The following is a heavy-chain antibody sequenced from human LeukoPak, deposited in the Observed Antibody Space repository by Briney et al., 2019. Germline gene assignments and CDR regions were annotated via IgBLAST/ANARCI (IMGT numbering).Heavy chain of an antibody. CDR2: IGYGGSNK. CDR3: ASGSYYYVSDF. CDR1: GFTFSSYG. V-gene: IGHV3-30*02. D-gene: IGHD1-26*01. Sequence: GGSLRLSCAASGFTFSSYGMHWVRQAPGKGLEWVAFIGYGGSNKFHGESVKGRFTISRDNSKNTLYPQMNSLKVEDTAVYYCASGSYYYVSDFWGQGTLVTVSS. J-gene: IGHJ4*02.